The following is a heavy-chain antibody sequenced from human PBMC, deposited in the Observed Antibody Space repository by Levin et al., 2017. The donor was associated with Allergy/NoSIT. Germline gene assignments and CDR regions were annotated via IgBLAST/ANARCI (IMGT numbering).Heavy chain of an antibody. J-gene: IGHJ6*02. CDR1: GFTFSSYA. V-gene: IGHV3-23*01. Sequence: GGSLRLSCAASGFTFSSYAMSWVRQAPGKGLEWVSAISGSGGSTYYADSVKGRFTISRDNSKNTLYLQMNSLRAEDTAVYYCAKDFWRCGGSGYDYYYYYGMDVWGQGTTVTVSS. CDR2: ISGSGGST. D-gene: IGHD2-15*01. CDR3: AKDFWRCGGSGYDYYYYYGMDV.